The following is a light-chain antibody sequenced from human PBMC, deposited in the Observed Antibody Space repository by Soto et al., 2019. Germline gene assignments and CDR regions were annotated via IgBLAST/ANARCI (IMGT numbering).Light chain of an antibody. Sequence: ESVLTQSPGTLSLSPGERATLSCRASQSVSSNYLAWYQQKPGQAPRLLIYGASSRATGIPDRFSGSGSGTDFTLTISRLEPEDFAVYYCQQYGSSPRGTFGGGTKVEIK. CDR3: QQYGSSPRGT. J-gene: IGKJ4*01. V-gene: IGKV3-20*01. CDR1: QSVSSNY. CDR2: GAS.